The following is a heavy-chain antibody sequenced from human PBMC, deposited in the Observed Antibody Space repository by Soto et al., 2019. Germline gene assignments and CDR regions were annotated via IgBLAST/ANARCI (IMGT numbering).Heavy chain of an antibody. CDR3: ARPAGLTTGYYFDY. CDR2: LSYDGSNE. CDR1: GFTFRTYA. J-gene: IGHJ4*02. D-gene: IGHD3-22*01. Sequence: QVQLVESGGGVVQPGGSLRLSCAASGFTFRTYAMHWVRQAPGKGLEWVAVLSYDGSNEYFADSVKGRFTISRDNSKNTLYLQMSSLRAEDTALYYCARPAGLTTGYYFDYWGQGTLVTVSS. V-gene: IGHV3-30*03.